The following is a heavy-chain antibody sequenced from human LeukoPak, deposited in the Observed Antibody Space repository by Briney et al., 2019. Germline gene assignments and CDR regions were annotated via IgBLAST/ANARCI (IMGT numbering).Heavy chain of an antibody. V-gene: IGHV4-39*01. CDR3: ARRDTFRKRWYYDSSGYYDY. Sequence: SETLSLTCTVSGGSISSSSYYWGWIRQPPGKGLEWIGSIYYSGSTYYNPSLKSRVTISVDTSKNQFSLKLSSVTAADTAVYYCARRDTFRKRWYYDSSGYYDYWGQGTLVTVSP. CDR2: IYYSGST. J-gene: IGHJ4*02. CDR1: GGSISSSSYY. D-gene: IGHD3-22*01.